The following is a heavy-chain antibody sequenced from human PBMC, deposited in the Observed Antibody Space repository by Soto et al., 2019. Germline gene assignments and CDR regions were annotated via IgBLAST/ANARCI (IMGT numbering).Heavy chain of an antibody. V-gene: IGHV4-4*02. CDR2: IYHSGST. Sequence: QMQLQESGPGLVKPSGTLSLTCGVSGGSISSSKWWTWVRQPPGKGPEWIGEIYHSGSTNYNPSLPIKVTISLAKSNSQFSLTLTSVTAADTAVYYCASQDYSSSTDASFLVNGYFDHWGRGILVTVSS. D-gene: IGHD6-6*01. J-gene: IGHJ2*01. CDR3: ASQDYSSSTDASFLVNGYFDH. CDR1: GGSISSSKW.